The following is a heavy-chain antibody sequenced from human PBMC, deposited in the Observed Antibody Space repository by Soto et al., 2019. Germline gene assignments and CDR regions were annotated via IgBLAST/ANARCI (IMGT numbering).Heavy chain of an antibody. CDR3: ATSPFGSGTYLFFDF. D-gene: IGHD3-10*01. Sequence: ASVKVSCKVSGYTLTELTMHWVRQAPGKGFEWMGGFDPEDGETITAQKFQDRVTMTEDTSTDTAYMEVSSLRSEDTAVYYCATSPFGSGTYLFFDFWGQGTLVTVSS. CDR1: GYTLTELT. J-gene: IGHJ4*02. V-gene: IGHV1-24*01. CDR2: FDPEDGET.